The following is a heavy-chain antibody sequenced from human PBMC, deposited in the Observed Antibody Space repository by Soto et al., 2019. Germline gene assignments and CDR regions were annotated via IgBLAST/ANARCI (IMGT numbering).Heavy chain of an antibody. CDR1: GYTFTRDA. V-gene: IGHV1-3*01. Sequence: ASVKGSCQASGYTFTRDAIHWVRKTTGQRLEWMGWINAYNGNTEYSQKFQGRGTITRDTSANTAYMELSSLRSEDTAVYYCARFGLRFLDWLPTYYFDYWGQGTLVTVSS. CDR3: ARFGLRFLDWLPTYYFDY. D-gene: IGHD3-9*01. CDR2: INAYNGNT. J-gene: IGHJ4*02.